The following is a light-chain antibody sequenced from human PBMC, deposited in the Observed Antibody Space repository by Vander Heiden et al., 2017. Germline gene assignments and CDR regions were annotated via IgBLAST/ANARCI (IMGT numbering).Light chain of an antibody. V-gene: IGKV3-20*01. Sequence: IVLRLSPGTLSLSPGERATFSCRASHSVSSSYLAWYQQKPGQAPRLLIYGASSRATGIPDRFSGSGSGTDFTLTISRQEPEDFAVYYCQQYGSSPLTFGGGTKVEIK. J-gene: IGKJ4*01. CDR2: GAS. CDR1: HSVSSSY. CDR3: QQYGSSPLT.